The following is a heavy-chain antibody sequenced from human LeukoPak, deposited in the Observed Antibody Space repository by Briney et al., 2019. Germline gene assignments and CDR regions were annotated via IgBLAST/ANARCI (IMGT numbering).Heavy chain of an antibody. CDR3: ARAGTDYGDYNHFDY. CDR2: ISSSSRSI. D-gene: IGHD4-17*01. CDR1: GFTFSRYS. V-gene: IGHV3-48*01. Sequence: GGSLRLSCAASGFTFSRYSMNWVRQAPGKGLEWVSYISSSSRSIYYADSVKGRFTISRYNAKNSLYLQMNRLRAEDTAVYYCARAGTDYGDYNHFDYWGQGTLVTVSS. J-gene: IGHJ4*02.